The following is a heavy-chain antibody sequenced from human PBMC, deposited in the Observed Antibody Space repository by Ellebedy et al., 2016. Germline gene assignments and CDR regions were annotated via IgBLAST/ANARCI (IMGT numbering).Heavy chain of an antibody. CDR1: GGSISSYY. CDR3: ARAVGYYMDV. CDR2: IYYSGST. Sequence: SETLSLXCTVSGGSISSYYWSWIRQPPGKGLEWIGYIYYSGSTNYNPSLKSRVTISVDTSKNQFSLKLSSVTAADTAVYYCARAVGYYMDVWGKGTTVTVSS. D-gene: IGHD1-26*01. J-gene: IGHJ6*03. V-gene: IGHV4-59*13.